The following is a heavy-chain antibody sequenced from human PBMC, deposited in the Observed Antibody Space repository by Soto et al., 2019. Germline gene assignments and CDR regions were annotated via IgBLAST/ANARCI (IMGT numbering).Heavy chain of an antibody. CDR3: ARGQRWLQLLGSGGDY. J-gene: IGHJ4*02. Sequence: GGSLRLSCAASGFTFSSYEMNWVRQAPGKGLEWVSYISSSGSTVYYADSVKGRFTISRDNAKNSLYLQMNSLRAEDTAVYYCARGQRWLQLLGSGGDYWGQGTLVTVS. V-gene: IGHV3-48*03. CDR2: ISSSGSTV. CDR1: GFTFSSYE. D-gene: IGHD5-12*01.